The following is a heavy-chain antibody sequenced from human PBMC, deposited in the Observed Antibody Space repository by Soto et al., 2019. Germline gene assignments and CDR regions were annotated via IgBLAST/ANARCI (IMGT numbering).Heavy chain of an antibody. V-gene: IGHV3-33*01. D-gene: IGHD4-17*01. CDR3: ARDRGTGGDFYFDD. CDR2: IWYDGSNK. J-gene: IGHJ4*02. Sequence: PGASLRLSCGASGFTFSSYGMHWVRQAPGKGQERVAVIWYDGSNKYYADTVKGRFTISRDNSKNTLYLQMNSLRAEDTVVYYCARDRGTGGDFYFDDWGKGTLVTVAS. CDR1: GFTFSSYG.